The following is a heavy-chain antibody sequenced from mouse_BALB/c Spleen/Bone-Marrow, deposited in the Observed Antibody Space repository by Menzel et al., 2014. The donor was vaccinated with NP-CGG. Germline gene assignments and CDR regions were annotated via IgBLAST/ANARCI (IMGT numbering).Heavy chain of an antibody. V-gene: IGHV1S81*02. Sequence: QVQLQQSGAELVKPGASVKLSCKASGYTFTSYYMYWVKQRPGQGLEWIGETNPSNGGTNFNEKFKSKATLTVDKSSSTAYMQLSSLTSEDSAVYYCTRSTMITYFDYWGQGTTLTGSS. J-gene: IGHJ2*01. D-gene: IGHD2-4*01. CDR3: TRSTMITYFDY. CDR1: GYTFTSYY. CDR2: TNPSNGGT.